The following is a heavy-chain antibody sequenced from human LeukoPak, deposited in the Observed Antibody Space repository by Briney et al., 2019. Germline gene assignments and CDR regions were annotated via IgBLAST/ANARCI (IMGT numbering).Heavy chain of an antibody. V-gene: IGHV1-2*02. J-gene: IGHJ6*03. D-gene: IGHD5-12*01. CDR2: INPNTGGT. CDR1: GYTFNSYA. CDR3: ARFYSGYGNYYYYMDV. Sequence: ASVKVSCKASGYTFNSYAISWVRQAPGQGLEWMGWINPNTGGTNYAQKFQGRVTMTRDTSISTAYMELSRLRSDDTAVYYCARFYSGYGNYYYYMDVWGKGTTVTVSS.